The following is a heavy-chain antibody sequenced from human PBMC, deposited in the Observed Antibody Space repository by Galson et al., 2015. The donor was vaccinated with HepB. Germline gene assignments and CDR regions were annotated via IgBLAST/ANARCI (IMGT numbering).Heavy chain of an antibody. CDR1: GGSISSYGYY. Sequence: TLSLTCTVSGGSISSYGYYWSWIRQHPGEGLEWIGYIYYTGRTYYNPSLKSRVTISVDTSKNQFSLKVRSVTAADTAVYYCAREDSTSSSTYYFDYWGQGTLVTVSS. J-gene: IGHJ4*02. CDR3: AREDSTSSSTYYFDY. V-gene: IGHV4-31*03. D-gene: IGHD2-2*01. CDR2: IYYTGRT.